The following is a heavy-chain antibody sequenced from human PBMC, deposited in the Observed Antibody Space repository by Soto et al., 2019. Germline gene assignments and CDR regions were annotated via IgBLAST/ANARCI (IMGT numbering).Heavy chain of an antibody. Sequence: PSETLSLTCTVSGGSVSSGSYYWSWIRQPPGKGLEWIGYIYYSGSTNYNPSLKSRVTISVDTSKNQFSLKLSSVTAADTAVYYCARFPRKEWLLPNNWFDPWGQGTLVTVSS. CDR3: ARFPRKEWLLPNNWFDP. J-gene: IGHJ5*02. D-gene: IGHD3-3*01. CDR1: GGSVSSGSYY. V-gene: IGHV4-61*01. CDR2: IYYSGST.